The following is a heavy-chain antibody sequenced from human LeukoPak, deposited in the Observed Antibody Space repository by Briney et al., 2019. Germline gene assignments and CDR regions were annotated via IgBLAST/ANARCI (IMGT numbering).Heavy chain of an antibody. D-gene: IGHD3-9*01. Sequence: GESLTLSCEASGFTFSNYAMSWVRQIPGKGLEWVSGISGSGSSTYHADSVKGRFNISRDNSKNTLYLQMQSLRAEDTAIYYCATAPIRYFAPNFDYWGQGTQVTVSP. J-gene: IGHJ4*02. CDR1: GFTFSNYA. V-gene: IGHV3-23*01. CDR2: ISGSGSST. CDR3: ATAPIRYFAPNFDY.